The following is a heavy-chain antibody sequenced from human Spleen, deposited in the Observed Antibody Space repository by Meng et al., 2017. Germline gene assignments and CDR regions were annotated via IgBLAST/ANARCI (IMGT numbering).Heavy chain of an antibody. CDR2: ISWNSGSI. J-gene: IGHJ4*02. Sequence: SLKISCAASGFTFDDYAMSWVRQAPGRGLEWVSTISWNSGSINYADSVKGRFTLSRDNAKNSLYLQMNSLRAEDTALYYCANLGRTDYWGQGTLFTVSS. D-gene: IGHD3-10*01. CDR3: ANLGRTDY. CDR1: GFTFDDYA. V-gene: IGHV3-9*01.